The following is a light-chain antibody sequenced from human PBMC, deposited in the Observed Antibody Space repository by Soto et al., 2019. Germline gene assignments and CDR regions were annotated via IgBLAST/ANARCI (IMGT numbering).Light chain of an antibody. J-gene: IGKJ5*01. CDR3: QQYGSSPLIT. V-gene: IGKV3-20*01. CDR1: QSLSGRY. Sequence: EIVLTQSPGTLSLSPGERATLSCRASQSLSGRYLAWYQQKLGQAPRLLIYDVSSRASGIPDRFSGSGSGADFTLTISRLEPEDFAVYYCQQYGSSPLITFGQGTRLEIK. CDR2: DVS.